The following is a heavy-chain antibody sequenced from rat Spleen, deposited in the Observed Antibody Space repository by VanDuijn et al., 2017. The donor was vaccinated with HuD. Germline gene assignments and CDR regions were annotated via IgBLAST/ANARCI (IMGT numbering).Heavy chain of an antibody. D-gene: IGHD4-4*01. CDR1: GFTFSDYN. CDR3: AVAGFGY. V-gene: IGHV5-7*01. CDR2: ISYDGSST. J-gene: IGHJ2*01. Sequence: EVQLVESGGGLVQPGRSLKLSCAASGFTFSDYNMAWVRQAPKKGLEWVATISYDGSSTYYRDSVKGRFTISRDNAKNTQSLQMDGLRSGDTATYYCAVAGFGYWGQGIMVTVSS.